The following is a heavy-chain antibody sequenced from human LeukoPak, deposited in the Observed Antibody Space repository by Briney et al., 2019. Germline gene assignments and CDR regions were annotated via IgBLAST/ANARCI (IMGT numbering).Heavy chain of an antibody. CDR2: ISGSGAST. CDR3: AKGENYFYYSGMDV. CDR1: GFTFSSCA. J-gene: IGHJ6*02. Sequence: GGSLRLSCAASGFTFSSCAMSWVRQAPGKGLVWFSSISGSGASTYYADSVKGRFTISRDNYKNTLYLQMNSLRAEDTAVYFCAKGENYFYYSGMDVWGQGTTVTVYS. V-gene: IGHV3-23*01.